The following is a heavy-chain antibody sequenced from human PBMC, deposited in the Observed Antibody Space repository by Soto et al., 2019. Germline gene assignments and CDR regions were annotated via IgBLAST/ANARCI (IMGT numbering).Heavy chain of an antibody. J-gene: IGHJ4*02. CDR1: GFRFSDHS. D-gene: IGHD2-21*02. Sequence: LVESGGDLVYPGGSLRLSCVASGFRFSDHSMNWVRQAPGKGLQWISYISSNSDTTYYAHSVKGRFTVSRDNAKNALFLQMNSLRDDDTATYYCARLPKGSLVTAWGQGARVTVSS. CDR3: ARLPKGSLVTA. CDR2: ISSNSDTT. V-gene: IGHV3-48*02.